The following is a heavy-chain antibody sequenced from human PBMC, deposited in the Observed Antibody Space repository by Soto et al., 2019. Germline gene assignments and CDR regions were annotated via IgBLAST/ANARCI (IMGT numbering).Heavy chain of an antibody. CDR1: GGSISSGGYY. CDR3: ARYLDPTSAFDI. CDR2: IYYSGST. J-gene: IGHJ3*02. V-gene: IGHV4-31*03. Sequence: SETLSLTCIVSGGSISSGGYYWSWIRQHPGQGLEWIGYIYYSGSTYYNPSLKSRVTISVDTSKNQFSLKVSSVTAADTAVYYCARYLDPTSAFDIWGQGTMVTVSS. D-gene: IGHD1-1*01.